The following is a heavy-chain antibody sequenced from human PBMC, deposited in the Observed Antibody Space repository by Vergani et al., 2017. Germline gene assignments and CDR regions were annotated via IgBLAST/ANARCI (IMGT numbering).Heavy chain of an antibody. Sequence: QVQVVQSGAEVKKSGASVKVSCKTSGYTFSNYYMHWVRHAPGQGLEWMGIINPSGGHTNYAQKFQGRVTMTRDTSTSTVYMELSSLRSEDTAIYYCARGDYDILNGYRYWGQGTLVTVSA. J-gene: IGHJ4*02. CDR1: GYTFSNYY. CDR2: INPSGGHT. CDR3: ARGDYDILNGYRY. V-gene: IGHV1-46*03. D-gene: IGHD3-9*01.